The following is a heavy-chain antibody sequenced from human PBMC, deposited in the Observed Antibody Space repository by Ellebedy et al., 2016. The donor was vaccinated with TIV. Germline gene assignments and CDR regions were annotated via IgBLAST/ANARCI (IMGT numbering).Heavy chain of an antibody. Sequence: GESLKISCAASGFTFSTYGMHWVRQAPGKGLEWVTVISSDGSDKNFADSVKVRFTISRDNSKNTLYLQMNSLRAEDTAVYYCARGALGGKYCSGGYCTLTYYFDYWGQGTLVTVSS. CDR3: ARGALGGKYCSGGYCTLTYYFDY. D-gene: IGHD2-15*01. CDR1: GFTFSTYG. J-gene: IGHJ4*02. V-gene: IGHV3-30*03. CDR2: ISSDGSDK.